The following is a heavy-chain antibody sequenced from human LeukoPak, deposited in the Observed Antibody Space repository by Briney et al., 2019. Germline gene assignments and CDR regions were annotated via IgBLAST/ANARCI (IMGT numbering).Heavy chain of an antibody. V-gene: IGHV1-69*05. CDR3: ARGMGATENDAFDI. CDR1: GGTFSSYA. CDR2: IIPIFGTA. J-gene: IGHJ3*02. Sequence: SVKVSRKASGGTFSSYAISWVRQAPGQGLEWMGGIIPIFGTANYAQKFQGSVTITTDESTSTAYMELSSLRSEDTAVYYCARGMGATENDAFDIWGQGTMVTVSS. D-gene: IGHD1-26*01.